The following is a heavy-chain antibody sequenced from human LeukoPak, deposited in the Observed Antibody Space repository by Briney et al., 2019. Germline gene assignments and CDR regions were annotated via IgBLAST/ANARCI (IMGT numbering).Heavy chain of an antibody. V-gene: IGHV1-69*13. CDR1: GGTFSSYA. CDR3: ARGGSLAYFDY. CDR2: IIPIFGTA. J-gene: IGHJ4*02. Sequence: SVKVSCTASGGTFSSYAISWVRQAPGQGLEWMGGIIPIFGTANYAQKFQGRVTITADESTSTAYMELSSLRSEDTAVYYCARGGSLAYFDYWGQGTLVTVSS. D-gene: IGHD6-13*01.